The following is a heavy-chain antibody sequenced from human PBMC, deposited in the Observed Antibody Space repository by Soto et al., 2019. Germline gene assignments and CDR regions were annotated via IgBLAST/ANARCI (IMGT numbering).Heavy chain of an antibody. Sequence: SETLSLTCTVSGGSISSYYWSWIRQPPGKGLEWIGYIYYSGSTNYNPSLKSRVTISVDTSKNQFSLKLGSVTAADTAVYYCARHTTNWWFDPWGQGTLVTVSS. V-gene: IGHV4-59*01. J-gene: IGHJ5*02. CDR3: ARHTTNWWFDP. D-gene: IGHD7-27*01. CDR2: IYYSGST. CDR1: GGSISSYY.